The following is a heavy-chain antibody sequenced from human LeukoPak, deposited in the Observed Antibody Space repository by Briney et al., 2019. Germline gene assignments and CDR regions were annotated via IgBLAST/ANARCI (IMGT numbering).Heavy chain of an antibody. CDR3: AKRRGGSSELDP. CDR1: GDSINSGDYY. Sequence: ASETLSLTCTVSGDSINSGDYYWGWIRQPPGKGLEWIGNIRYSGSTHYSPSLKSRVTISLDTSKNQFSLKLTSMTAADTAVYYCAKRRGGSSELDPWGQGTLVTVS. V-gene: IGHV4-39*01. J-gene: IGHJ5*02. CDR2: IRYSGST. D-gene: IGHD6-6*01.